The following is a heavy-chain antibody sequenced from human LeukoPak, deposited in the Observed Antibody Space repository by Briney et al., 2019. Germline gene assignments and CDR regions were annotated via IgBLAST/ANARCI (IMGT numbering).Heavy chain of an antibody. J-gene: IGHJ4*02. CDR2: IIPIFGTA. V-gene: IGHV1-69*06. D-gene: IGHD4-11*01. Sequence: SVKVSCKASGYTFTSYAISWVRQAPGQGLEWMGGIIPIFGTANYAQKFQGRVTITADKSTSTAYMELSSLRSEDTAVYYCARVRRDSNYSRVIKYYFDYWGQGTLVTVSS. CDR3: ARVRRDSNYSRVIKYYFDY. CDR1: GYTFTSYA.